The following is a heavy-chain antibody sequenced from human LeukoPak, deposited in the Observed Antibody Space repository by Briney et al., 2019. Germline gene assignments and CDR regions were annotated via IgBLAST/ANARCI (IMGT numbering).Heavy chain of an antibody. J-gene: IGHJ4*02. CDR2: IYFDGCNK. D-gene: IGHD6-19*01. CDR3: ARDRDSSGWFGIDY. V-gene: IGHV3-33*01. CDR1: GFTFRRYG. Sequence: PVGSLRLSCAASGFTFRRYGMHWVRQAPGKGLEWVAVIYFDGCNKYYADSVKGRLTISRDNSKNTLYLQLNTLKAEDTAVYYCARDRDSSGWFGIDYWGQGTLVTASS.